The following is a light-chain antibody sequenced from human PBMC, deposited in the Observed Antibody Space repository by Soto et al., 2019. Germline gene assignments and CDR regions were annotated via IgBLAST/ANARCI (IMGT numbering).Light chain of an antibody. CDR3: QQRYTWPLT. J-gene: IGKJ4*01. CDR2: DAS. V-gene: IGKV3-11*01. Sequence: EIVFTQSPATLSLSPGERAALSCRASQSVGAFLAWYQQQPGQAPRLLIYDASNRATGIPARFSGSGSGTDFTLTISILEPEDFAVYYCQQRYTWPLTFGGGTKLEIK. CDR1: QSVGAF.